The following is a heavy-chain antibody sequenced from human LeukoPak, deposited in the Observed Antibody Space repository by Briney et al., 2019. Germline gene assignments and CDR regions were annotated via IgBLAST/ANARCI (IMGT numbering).Heavy chain of an antibody. J-gene: IGHJ5*02. CDR2: IYYSGST. CDR1: GGSISSSSYY. V-gene: IGHV4-39*07. Sequence: SETLSLTCTVSGGSISSSSYYWGWIRQPPGKGLEWIGNIYYSGSTYYNPSLKSRVTISVDTSKNQFSLKLTSMTAADTAVYYCAGDSGADRGGIGYFDPWGQGTLATVSS. D-gene: IGHD3-10*01. CDR3: AGDSGADRGGIGYFDP.